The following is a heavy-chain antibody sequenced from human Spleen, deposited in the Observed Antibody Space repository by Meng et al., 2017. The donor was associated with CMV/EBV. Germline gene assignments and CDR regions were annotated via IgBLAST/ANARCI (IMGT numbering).Heavy chain of an antibody. J-gene: IGHJ4*02. V-gene: IGHV3-74*03. D-gene: IGHD1-26*01. CDR3: ARVGGTNNLPFDS. CDR1: GFTFSRNR. Sequence: GESLKISCEASGFTFSRNRMHWVRQAPGKGLVWVARINADASSTTYADSVKGRFTISRDNAKNTLYLQMNSLRAEDTAVYYCARVGGTNNLPFDSWGQGTLVTVSS. CDR2: INADASST.